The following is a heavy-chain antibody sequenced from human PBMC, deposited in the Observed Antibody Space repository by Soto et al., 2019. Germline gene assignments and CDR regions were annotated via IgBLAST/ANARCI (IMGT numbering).Heavy chain of an antibody. J-gene: IGHJ6*02. CDR1: GGSISSSSYY. D-gene: IGHD6-19*01. CDR3: ARRVGSSGWYEDYYYGMDV. V-gene: IGHV4-39*01. Sequence: SETLSLTCTVSGGSISSSSYYWGWIRQPPGKGLEWIGSIYYSGSTYYNPSLKSRVTISVDTSKNQFSLKLSSVTAADTAVYYCARRVGSSGWYEDYYYGMDVWGQGTTVTVSS. CDR2: IYYSGST.